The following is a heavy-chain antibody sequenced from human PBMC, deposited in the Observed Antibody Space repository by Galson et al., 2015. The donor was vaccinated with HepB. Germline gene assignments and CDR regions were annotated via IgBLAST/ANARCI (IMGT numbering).Heavy chain of an antibody. V-gene: IGHV3-48*04. Sequence: SLRLSCAASGFTFSSYNMNWLRQAPGKGLEWVSYISTSSNTIYYADSVKGRFTISRDNAKSSLYLQMNSLRAEDTAVYYCARTYSSGWSDYWGQGTLVTVSS. D-gene: IGHD6-19*01. CDR3: ARTYSSGWSDY. CDR2: ISTSSNTI. CDR1: GFTFSSYN. J-gene: IGHJ4*02.